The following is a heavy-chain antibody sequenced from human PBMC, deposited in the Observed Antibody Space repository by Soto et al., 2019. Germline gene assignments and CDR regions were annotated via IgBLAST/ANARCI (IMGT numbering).Heavy chain of an antibody. V-gene: IGHV3-23*01. D-gene: IGHD3-22*01. CDR3: AREGFLDSSGFIPSWYFDY. Sequence: GGSLRLSCAASGFTFSSYAMSWVRQAPGKGLEWVSAISGSGGSTYYADSVKGRFTISRDNSKNTLYLQMNSLRAEDTAVYYCAREGFLDSSGFIPSWYFDYRGQGTPVTVSS. CDR2: ISGSGGST. J-gene: IGHJ4*02. CDR1: GFTFSSYA.